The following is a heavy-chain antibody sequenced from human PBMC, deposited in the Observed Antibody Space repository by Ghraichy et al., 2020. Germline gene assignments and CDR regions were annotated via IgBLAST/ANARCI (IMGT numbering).Heavy chain of an antibody. CDR3: AKDVGSGSIYYGMDV. V-gene: IGHV3-23*01. CDR2: ISGSGGST. CDR1: GFTFSSYA. D-gene: IGHD6-19*01. J-gene: IGHJ6*02. Sequence: GGSLRLSCAASGFTFSSYAMSWVRQAPGKGLEWVSAISGSGGSTYYADSVKGRFTISRDNSKNTLYLQMNSLRAEDTAVYYCAKDVGSGSIYYGMDVWGQGTTVTVSS.